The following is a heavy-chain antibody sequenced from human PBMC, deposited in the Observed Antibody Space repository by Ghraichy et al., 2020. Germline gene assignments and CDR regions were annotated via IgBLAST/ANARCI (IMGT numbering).Heavy chain of an antibody. CDR1: GYTFTSYD. J-gene: IGHJ6*02. Sequence: ASVKVSCKASGYTFTSYDIHWVRQASGQGLEWMGWMNPDSGYTVYAQKFQGRVTITRNTSINTAYMELSSLRSEDTAIYYCVRYRGAKITMVRGVIPNGMDVWGQGTTVTVSS. V-gene: IGHV1-8*01. D-gene: IGHD3-10*01. CDR3: VRYRGAKITMVRGVIPNGMDV. CDR2: MNPDSGYT.